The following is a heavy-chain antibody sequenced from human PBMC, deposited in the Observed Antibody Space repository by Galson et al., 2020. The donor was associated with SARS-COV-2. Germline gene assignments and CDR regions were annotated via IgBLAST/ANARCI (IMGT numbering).Heavy chain of an antibody. D-gene: IGHD3-16*02. CDR3: AHRPAFMITFGGVIVNRRDYFDY. V-gene: IGHV2-5*01. J-gene: IGHJ4*02. CDR2: IYWNDDK. CDR1: GFSLSTSGVG. Sequence: SGPTLVKPTQTLTLTCTFSGFSLSTSGVGVGWIRQPPGKALEWLALIYWNDDKRYSPSLKSRLTITKDTSKNQVVLTMTNMDPVDTATYYCAHRPAFMITFGGVIVNRRDYFDYWGQGTLVTVSS.